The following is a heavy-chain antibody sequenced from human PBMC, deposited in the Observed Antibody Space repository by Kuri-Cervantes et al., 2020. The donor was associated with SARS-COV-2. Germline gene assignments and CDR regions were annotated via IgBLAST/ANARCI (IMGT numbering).Heavy chain of an antibody. D-gene: IGHD2-2*01. Sequence: SQTLSLTCAVYGGSFSGYYWSWIRQPPGKGLEWIGEINHSGSTNYNPSLKSRVTISVDTSKNQFSLKLSSVTAADTAVYYCARGFEDCSNTSCYPGGFDPWGQGTLVTVSS. CDR2: INHSGST. CDR3: ARGFEDCSNTSCYPGGFDP. V-gene: IGHV4-34*01. CDR1: GGSFSGYY. J-gene: IGHJ5*02.